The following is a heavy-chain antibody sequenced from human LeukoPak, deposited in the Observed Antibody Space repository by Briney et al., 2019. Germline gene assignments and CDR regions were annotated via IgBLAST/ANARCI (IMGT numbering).Heavy chain of an antibody. J-gene: IGHJ4*02. V-gene: IGHV3-30-3*01. CDR2: ISYDGSNK. CDR3: ARWFGEAFDY. CDR1: GFTFRRYA. Sequence: GGSLRLSCAASGFTFRRYAMHWVRQAPGKGLEWVAVISYDGSNKYYADSVKGRFTISRDNSKNTLYLQMNSLRAEDTAVYYCARWFGEAFDYWGQGTLVTVSS. D-gene: IGHD3-10*01.